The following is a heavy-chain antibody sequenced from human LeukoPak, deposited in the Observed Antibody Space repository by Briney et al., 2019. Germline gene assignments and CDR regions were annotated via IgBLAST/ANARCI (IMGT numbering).Heavy chain of an antibody. J-gene: IGHJ3*02. V-gene: IGHV3-30*18. CDR2: ISYDGSNK. CDR3: AKEMTNGAFDI. D-gene: IGHD1-1*01. CDR1: GFTFSSYG. Sequence: PGGSLRLSCAASGFTFSSYGMHWVRQAPGKGLEWVAVISYDGSNKYYADSVKGRFTISRDNSKNTLYLQMNSLRAEDTAVYYCAKEMTNGAFDIWGQGTMVTVSS.